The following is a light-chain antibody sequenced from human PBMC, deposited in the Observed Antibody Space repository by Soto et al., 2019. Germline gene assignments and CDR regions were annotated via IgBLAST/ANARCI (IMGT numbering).Light chain of an antibody. CDR1: SSDVGGYNF. Sequence: QSALTQPRSLSGSPGQSVTISCTGTSSDVGGYNFVSWYQQHPGTAPKLMIYDVTKRPSGVPDRFSGSKSGNTASLTISGLQAEDEAEYYCCSYTSSSTLVVFGGGTKLTVL. V-gene: IGLV2-11*01. CDR3: CSYTSSSTLVV. J-gene: IGLJ2*01. CDR2: DVT.